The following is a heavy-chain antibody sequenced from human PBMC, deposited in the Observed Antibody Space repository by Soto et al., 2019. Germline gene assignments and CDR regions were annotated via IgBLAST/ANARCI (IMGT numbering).Heavy chain of an antibody. J-gene: IGHJ5*02. Sequence: SVKVSCKASGGTFSSYAISWVRQAPGQGLEWMGGIIPIFGTANYAQKFQGRVTITADKSTSTAYMELSSLRSEDTAVYYCARESPFWSSFRNWFDLWGQGTLVTVSS. D-gene: IGHD3-3*01. CDR3: ARESPFWSSFRNWFDL. CDR1: GGTFSSYA. CDR2: IIPIFGTA. V-gene: IGHV1-69*06.